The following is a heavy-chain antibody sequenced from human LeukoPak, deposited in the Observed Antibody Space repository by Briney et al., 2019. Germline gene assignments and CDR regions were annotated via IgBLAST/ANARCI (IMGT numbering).Heavy chain of an antibody. Sequence: GASVKVSCKASGYTFTGYYMHWVRQAPGQGLEWMGWISAYNGNTNYAQKLQGRVTMTTDTSTSTAYMELRSLRSDDTAVYYCARDWAPYCGGDCYIAFDIWGQGTMVTVSS. CDR2: ISAYNGNT. D-gene: IGHD2-21*02. CDR1: GYTFTGYY. CDR3: ARDWAPYCGGDCYIAFDI. V-gene: IGHV1-18*04. J-gene: IGHJ3*02.